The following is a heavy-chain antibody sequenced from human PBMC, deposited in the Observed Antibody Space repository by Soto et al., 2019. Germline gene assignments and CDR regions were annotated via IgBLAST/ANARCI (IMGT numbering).Heavy chain of an antibody. Sequence: GGSLRLYCEASGYTFSSYAMSWVRQAKGKGMDWVSAISGSGVSTYYADSVKGRFTISRDNSKNTLYLQMNSLRAEDTAVYYCAKSPGMYYYDSSGYYHYDYWGQGTLVTVSS. D-gene: IGHD3-22*01. V-gene: IGHV3-23*01. CDR3: AKSPGMYYYDSSGYYHYDY. CDR1: GYTFSSYA. CDR2: ISGSGVST. J-gene: IGHJ4*02.